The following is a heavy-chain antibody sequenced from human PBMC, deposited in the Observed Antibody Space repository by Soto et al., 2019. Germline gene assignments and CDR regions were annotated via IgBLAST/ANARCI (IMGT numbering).Heavy chain of an antibody. CDR3: VRLRGTSSIDF. J-gene: IGHJ4*02. CDR1: GDSVSSSSVT. CDR2: TYYRSKWYN. V-gene: IGHV6-1*01. D-gene: IGHD3-10*01. Sequence: PSQTLSLTCAISGDSVSSSSVTWNWIRQSPSRGLEWLGRTYYRSKWYNDYAESVKSRITINPDTSKNQFSLHLNSVTPEDTAVYYCVRLRGTSSIDFRGQGTLGTLSS.